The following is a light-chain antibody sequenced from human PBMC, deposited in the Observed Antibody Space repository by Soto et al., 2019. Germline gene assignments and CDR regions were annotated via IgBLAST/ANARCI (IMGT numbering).Light chain of an antibody. Sequence: QSVLTQPPSVSGAPGQRVTISCTGSSSNIGAGYDVHWYQQLPGTAPKLLIYGNSNRPSGVPDRFSGSKSGTSTSLAITGVQAEDEGAYYCQAEYSSLNGLVFGGGTKLTGL. CDR1: SSNIGAGYD. J-gene: IGLJ2*01. CDR2: GNS. V-gene: IGLV1-40*01. CDR3: QAEYSSLNGLV.